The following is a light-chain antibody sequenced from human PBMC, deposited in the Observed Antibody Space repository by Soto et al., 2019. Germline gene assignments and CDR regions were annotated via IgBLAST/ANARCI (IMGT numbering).Light chain of an antibody. CDR1: QGISSY. V-gene: IGKV1-9*01. Sequence: DIQLTQSPSFLSASVGDRVTITCRASQGISSYLAWYQQKPGKAPKLLIYAASTLQSGVPSRFSGSGSGTEFTLTISSLQPEEFATYYWQQLNSYPLTFGGGTKVEIK. CDR3: QQLNSYPLT. J-gene: IGKJ4*01. CDR2: AAS.